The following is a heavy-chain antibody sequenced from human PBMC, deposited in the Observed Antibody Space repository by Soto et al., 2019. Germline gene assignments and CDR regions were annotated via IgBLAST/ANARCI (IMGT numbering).Heavy chain of an antibody. J-gene: IGHJ5*02. V-gene: IGHV1-69*02. Sequence: QVQLVQSGAEVKKPGSSVKVSCKASGGTFSSYTISWVRQAPGQGLEWMGRIIPILGIANYAQKVQGRVTITADKSTSTAYMELSSLRSEDTAVYYCARGLPMGYCSSTSCSGGNWFDPWGQGTLVTVSS. CDR1: GGTFSSYT. CDR3: ARGLPMGYCSSTSCSGGNWFDP. D-gene: IGHD2-2*01. CDR2: IIPILGIA.